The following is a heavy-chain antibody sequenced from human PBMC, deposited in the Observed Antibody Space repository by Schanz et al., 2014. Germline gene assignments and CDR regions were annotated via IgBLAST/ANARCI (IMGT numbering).Heavy chain of an antibody. CDR3: TRGRTPWGSDGNYSDY. Sequence: EVQLVESGGGLVKPGRSLGLSCTASGFTFGDYAMSWFRQAPGKGLEWVGFIRSKGYGGATEYAASVKGRFTISRDDSKSIAYLQMNSLKTEDTAVYYCTRGRTPWGSDGNYSDYWGQGTLVTVSS. CDR1: GFTFGDYA. V-gene: IGHV3-49*05. CDR2: IRSKGYGGAT. D-gene: IGHD3-16*01. J-gene: IGHJ4*02.